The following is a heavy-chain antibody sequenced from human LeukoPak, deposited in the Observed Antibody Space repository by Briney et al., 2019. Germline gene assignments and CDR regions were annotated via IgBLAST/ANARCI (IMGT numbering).Heavy chain of an antibody. Sequence: GGSLRLSCAASGFTFSTYGMHWVRQAPGKGLEWVAVISYDGSNKYYGDSVKGRFIISRDNSKNTLYLQMNSLRAEDTAVYYCAKILYYYDSRGFEAYWGQGTLVTVSS. J-gene: IGHJ4*02. V-gene: IGHV3-30*18. CDR1: GFTFSTYG. D-gene: IGHD3-22*01. CDR3: AKILYYYDSRGFEAY. CDR2: ISYDGSNK.